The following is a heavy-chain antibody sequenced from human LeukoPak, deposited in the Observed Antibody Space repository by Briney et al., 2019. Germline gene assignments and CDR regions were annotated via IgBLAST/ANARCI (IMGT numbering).Heavy chain of an antibody. CDR1: GYTLTDLS. D-gene: IGHD4-17*01. Sequence: ASVKVSCKVSGYTLTDLSTHWVRQAPGKGLEWMGVLDPADGETIYAQKFQGRVTMTEDTSTDTAYMELNSLRSEDTAVYYCATHRTTVITGLVYWGQGTLVSVSS. CDR2: LDPADGET. CDR3: ATHRTTVITGLVY. J-gene: IGHJ4*02. V-gene: IGHV1-24*01.